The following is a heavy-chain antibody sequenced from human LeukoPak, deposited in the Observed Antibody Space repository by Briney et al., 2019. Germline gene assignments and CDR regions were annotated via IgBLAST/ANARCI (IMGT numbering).Heavy chain of an antibody. Sequence: PSETLSLTCTVSGGSISSGSYYWSWIRQPAGKGLEWIGRIYTSGSTNYNPSLKSRVTISVDTSKNQFSLKLSSVTAADTAVYYCASLRYYDFWSGHPRNYYYYMDVWGKGTTVTVSS. CDR2: IYTSGST. D-gene: IGHD3-3*01. CDR3: ASLRYYDFWSGHPRNYYYYMDV. CDR1: GGSISSGSYY. V-gene: IGHV4-61*02. J-gene: IGHJ6*03.